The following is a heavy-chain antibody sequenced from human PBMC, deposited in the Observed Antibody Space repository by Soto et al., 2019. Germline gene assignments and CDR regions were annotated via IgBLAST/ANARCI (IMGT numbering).Heavy chain of an antibody. CDR3: ARDLVPAATYYYYGMDV. J-gene: IGHJ6*02. CDR2: IWYDGSNK. CDR1: GFTFNSYG. V-gene: IGHV3-33*01. Sequence: GGSLRLSCAASGFTFNSYGMHWVRQAPGKGLEWVAVIWYDGSNKYYADSVKGRFTISRDNSKNTLYLQMNSLRAEDTAVYYCARDLVPAATYYYYGMDVWGQGTTVTVSS. D-gene: IGHD2-2*01.